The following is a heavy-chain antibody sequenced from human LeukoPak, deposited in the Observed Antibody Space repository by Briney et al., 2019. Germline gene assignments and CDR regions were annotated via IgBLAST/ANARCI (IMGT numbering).Heavy chain of an antibody. D-gene: IGHD6-19*01. CDR2: INDSGRT. CDR1: GGSFSGYY. J-gene: IGHJ4*02. Sequence: PSETLSLTCAVYGGSFSGYYWSWIRQPPGKGLEWIGEINDSGRTNYSPSLKSRVTTSVDTSKNQFSLKLNSVTAADRAVYYCARLRPNQRLVDYWGQGTLVTVSS. V-gene: IGHV4-34*01. CDR3: ARLRPNQRLVDY.